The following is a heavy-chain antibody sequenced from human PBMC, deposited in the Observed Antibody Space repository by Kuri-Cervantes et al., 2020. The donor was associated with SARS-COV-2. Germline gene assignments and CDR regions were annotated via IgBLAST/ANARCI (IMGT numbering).Heavy chain of an antibody. CDR2: INHDGSST. V-gene: IGHV3-74*03. CDR3: ARVAGEGPIYYYYMDV. D-gene: IGHD2-21*01. J-gene: IGHJ6*03. CDR1: GFTFSRYW. Sequence: GGSLRLSCAASGFTFSRYWMHWVRQAPGKGLVWVSRINHDGSSTEFADSVKGRFAISRDNARNTLYLQMNSLRVEDTAVYYCARVAGEGPIYYYYMDVWGKGTTVTVSS.